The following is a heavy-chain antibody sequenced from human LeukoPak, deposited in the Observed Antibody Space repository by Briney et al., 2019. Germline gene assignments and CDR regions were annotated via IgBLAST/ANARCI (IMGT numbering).Heavy chain of an antibody. CDR3: AKTPAIDYDILTGPNAFNV. V-gene: IGHV3-23*01. J-gene: IGHJ3*01. CDR1: GVSFSSYA. CDR2: ISGSGDRT. D-gene: IGHD3-9*01. Sequence: GGSLRLSCADSGVSFSSYALSWVRQAPGKGLEWVSGISGSGDRTYYGDAVKGRFTISRDNSKNTLYLQMKGLRADDTAVFYCAKTPAIDYDILTGPNAFNVWGQGTVVTVS.